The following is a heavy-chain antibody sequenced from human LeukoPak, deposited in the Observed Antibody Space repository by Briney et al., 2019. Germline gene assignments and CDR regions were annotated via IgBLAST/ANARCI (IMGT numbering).Heavy chain of an antibody. V-gene: IGHV3-30*02. D-gene: IGHD4-11*01. CDR3: AKDLAYSKTIDY. Sequence: TGGSLRLSCAASGFTFSSYGMHWVRQAPGKGLEWVAFIRYDGSNKYYADSVKGRFTISRDNSKNTLYLQMNSLRAEDTAVYYCAKDLAYSKTIDYWGQGTLVTVSS. CDR1: GFTFSSYG. CDR2: IRYDGSNK. J-gene: IGHJ4*02.